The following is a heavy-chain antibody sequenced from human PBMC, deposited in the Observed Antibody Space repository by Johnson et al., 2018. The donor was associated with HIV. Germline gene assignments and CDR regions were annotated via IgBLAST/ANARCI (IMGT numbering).Heavy chain of an antibody. V-gene: IGHV3-20*04. CDR2: IYSGGST. CDR1: GSNFDDYG. D-gene: IGHD6-19*01. Sequence: VQLVESGGGVVRPGGSLRLSCAASGSNFDDYGMSWVRQAPGKGLEWVSVIYSGGSTYYADSVKGRFTISRDNAMNSLYLQMNTVRAEDTAVYYCAKVIAVAGTGAFDIWGQGTMVTVSS. CDR3: AKVIAVAGTGAFDI. J-gene: IGHJ3*02.